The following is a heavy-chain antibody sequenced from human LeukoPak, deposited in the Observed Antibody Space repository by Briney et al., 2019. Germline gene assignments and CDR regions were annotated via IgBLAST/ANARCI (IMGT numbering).Heavy chain of an antibody. D-gene: IGHD1-26*01. CDR2: IYNSGST. V-gene: IGHV4-59*07. CDR3: ARIGGRGCDYLDY. Sequence: SDTLSLTCTVSGRSLSSYYWSWLRQPPGKGMERVASIYNSGSTNYNASLTSRVTISVDSSKNQFSLKLSSVTAADTAVYYCARIGGRGCDYLDYGGQGSLVTVSS. CDR1: GRSLSSYY. J-gene: IGHJ4*02.